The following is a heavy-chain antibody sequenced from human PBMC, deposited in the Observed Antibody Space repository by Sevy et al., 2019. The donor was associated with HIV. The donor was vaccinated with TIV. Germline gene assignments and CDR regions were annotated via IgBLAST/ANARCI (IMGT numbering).Heavy chain of an antibody. Sequence: ASVKVSCKTSGYTFTSYGITWVRQAPGQGLEWMGWISAYNGNTDYAQNFRGRVTMTTDTSTNTAYMELRSLRSDDTAVYYCIRGAYWFDTWGQGTLVTVSS. CDR3: IRGAYWFDT. CDR1: GYTFTSYG. J-gene: IGHJ5*02. CDR2: ISAYNGNT. V-gene: IGHV1-18*01.